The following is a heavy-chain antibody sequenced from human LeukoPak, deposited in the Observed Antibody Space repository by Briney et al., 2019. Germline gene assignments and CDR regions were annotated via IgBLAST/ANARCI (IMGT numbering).Heavy chain of an antibody. CDR3: AKDFHCSGGSCQLKTYYYYYMDV. D-gene: IGHD2-15*01. J-gene: IGHJ6*03. CDR1: GFTFDDYA. Sequence: PGGSLRLSCAASGFTFDDYAMHWVRQAPGKGLEWVSLISWDGGSTYYADSVKGRFTISRDNSKNSLYLQMNSLRAEDTALYYCAKDFHCSGGSCQLKTYYYYYMDVWGKGTTVTVSS. CDR2: ISWDGGST. V-gene: IGHV3-43D*03.